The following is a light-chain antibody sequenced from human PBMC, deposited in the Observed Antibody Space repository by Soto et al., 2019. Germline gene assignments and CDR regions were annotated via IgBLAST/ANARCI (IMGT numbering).Light chain of an antibody. CDR1: SSDVGAYNY. CDR2: DVS. CDR3: SSYTSSSTLV. Sequence: QSVLTQPASVSGSPGQSITISFAGTSSDVGAYNYVSWYQQHPGKAPKLMIYDVSNRPSVVSNRFSGSKSGNTASLTISGLQAEDEADYYCSSYTSSSTLVFGGGTKVTVL. J-gene: IGLJ2*01. V-gene: IGLV2-14*01.